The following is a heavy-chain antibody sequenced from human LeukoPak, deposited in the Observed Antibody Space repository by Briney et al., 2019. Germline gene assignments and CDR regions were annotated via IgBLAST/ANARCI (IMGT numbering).Heavy chain of an antibody. D-gene: IGHD3-22*01. J-gene: IGHJ4*02. CDR1: GGSISSHY. Sequence: SETLSLTCTVSGGSISSHYWSWIRQPPGKGLEWIGYIYYSGSTNYNPSLKSRVTISVDTSKNQFSLKLSSVTAADTAVYYCARASYDSSGYYYLTLDYWGQGTLVTVSS. V-gene: IGHV4-59*11. CDR3: ARASYDSSGYYYLTLDY. CDR2: IYYSGST.